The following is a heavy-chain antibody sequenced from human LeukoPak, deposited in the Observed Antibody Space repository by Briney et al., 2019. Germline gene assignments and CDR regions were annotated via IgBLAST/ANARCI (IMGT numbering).Heavy chain of an antibody. CDR1: GGSISSYY. CDR2: IYYSGST. J-gene: IGHJ4*02. V-gene: IGHV4-59*01. Sequence: PSETLSLTCTVSGGSISSYYWSWIRQPPGKGLEWIGYIYYSGSTNYNPSLKSRVTISVDTSKNQFSLKLSSVTAADTAVYYCARLRVDTAMVTFDYWGQGTLVTVSS. CDR3: ARLRVDTAMVTFDY. D-gene: IGHD5-18*01.